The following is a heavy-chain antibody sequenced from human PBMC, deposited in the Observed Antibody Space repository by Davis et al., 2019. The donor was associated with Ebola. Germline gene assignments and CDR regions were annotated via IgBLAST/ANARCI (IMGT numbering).Heavy chain of an antibody. J-gene: IGHJ4*02. V-gene: IGHV3-30*03. CDR1: GFTFSNYD. CDR2: ISYDGSNK. Sequence: GGSLRLSCAASGFTFSNYDMHWVRQAPGKGLEWVAVISYDGSNKYYADSVKGRFTISRDNSKNTLYLQMNSLRAEDTAVYYCATLALGYCSSTSCRSSNFDYWGQGTLVTVSS. CDR3: ATLALGYCSSTSCRSSNFDY. D-gene: IGHD2-2*01.